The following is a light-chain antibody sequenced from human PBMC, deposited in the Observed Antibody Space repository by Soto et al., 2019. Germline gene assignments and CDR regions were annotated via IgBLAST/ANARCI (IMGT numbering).Light chain of an antibody. Sequence: DIQMTQSPSTLSASVGDRVTITCRASQSISTWLAWYQQRPREAPKLLMYGASSLESGVPSRFSGSGSGTEFPLTISSLQPTDFATYYCQQYATSSPTFGQGTKLEIK. CDR2: GAS. V-gene: IGKV1-5*01. CDR3: QQYATSSPT. CDR1: QSISTW. J-gene: IGKJ2*01.